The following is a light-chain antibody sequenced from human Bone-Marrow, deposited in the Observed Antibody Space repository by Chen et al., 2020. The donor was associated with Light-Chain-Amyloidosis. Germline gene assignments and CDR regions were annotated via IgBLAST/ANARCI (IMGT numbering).Light chain of an antibody. V-gene: IGLV2-14*03. CDR3: SSFTSSGTLI. CDR2: DVS. CDR1: SSDVGGFNY. J-gene: IGLJ2*01. Sequence: QSALTQPASVSGSPGQSITIACSGSSSDVGGFNYVHWYQQHPGKAPKLVICDVSNRPSGISDRFSGSKSGNTASLTISGLQAEDEADYYCSSFTSSGTLIFGGGTKLTVL.